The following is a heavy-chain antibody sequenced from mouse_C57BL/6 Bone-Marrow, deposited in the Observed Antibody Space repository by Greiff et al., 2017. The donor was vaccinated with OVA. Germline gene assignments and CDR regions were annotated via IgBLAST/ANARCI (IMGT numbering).Heavy chain of an antibody. CDR2: IDPSDSYT. Sequence: QVQLQQPGAELVMPGASVKLSCKASGYTFTSYWMHWVKPRPGQGLEWIGEIDPSDSYTNYNQKFKGKSTLTVDKSSSTAYMQLSSLTSEDSAVYYCATYAMDYWGQGTSVTVSS. J-gene: IGHJ4*01. CDR3: ATYAMDY. CDR1: GYTFTSYW. V-gene: IGHV1-69*01.